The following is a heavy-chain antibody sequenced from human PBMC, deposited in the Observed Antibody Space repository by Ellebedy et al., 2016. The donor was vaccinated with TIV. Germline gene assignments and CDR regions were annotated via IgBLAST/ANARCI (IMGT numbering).Heavy chain of an antibody. V-gene: IGHV3-33*01. J-gene: IGHJ4*02. CDR3: ARAGRGSGYATGGLFDY. Sequence: GESLKISXAASGFTFSSYGMHWVRQAPGKGLEWVAVIWYDGSNKYYADSVKGRFTISRDNSKNTLYLQMNSLRAEDTAVYYCARAGRGSGYATGGLFDYWGQGTLVTVSS. CDR2: IWYDGSNK. CDR1: GFTFSSYG. D-gene: IGHD5-12*01.